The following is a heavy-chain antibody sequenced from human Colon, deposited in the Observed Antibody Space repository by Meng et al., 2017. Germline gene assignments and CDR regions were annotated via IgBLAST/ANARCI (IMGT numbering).Heavy chain of an antibody. CDR3: ARGGIAAAGTRKNYFDY. V-gene: IGHV3-74*01. CDR1: GFTFSSYW. D-gene: IGHD6-13*01. Sequence: GESLKISCAASGFTFSSYWMHWVRQAPGKGLVWVSRINSDGSSTSYADPVKGRFTISRDNAKNTLYLQMNSLRAEDTAVYYCARGGIAAAGTRKNYFDYWGQGTLVTVSS. CDR2: INSDGSST. J-gene: IGHJ4*02.